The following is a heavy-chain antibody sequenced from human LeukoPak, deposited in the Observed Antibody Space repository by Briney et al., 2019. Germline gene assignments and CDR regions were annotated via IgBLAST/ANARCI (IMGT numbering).Heavy chain of an antibody. V-gene: IGHV3-9*01. CDR1: GFTFSSYA. CDR2: VSWDSGSI. D-gene: IGHD3-10*01. Sequence: PGRSLRLSCAASGFTFSSYAMTWVRQAPGEGLEWVSGVSWDSGSIGYADSVKGRFIISRDNAKNSLYLQMNSLRAEDTALYYCAKDIFTMVRGVVDYWGQGTLVTVSS. CDR3: AKDIFTMVRGVVDY. J-gene: IGHJ4*02.